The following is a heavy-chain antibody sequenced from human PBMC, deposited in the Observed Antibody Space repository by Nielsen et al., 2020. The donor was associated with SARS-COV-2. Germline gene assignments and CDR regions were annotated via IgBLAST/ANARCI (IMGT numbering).Heavy chain of an antibody. CDR3: AKDGTEDIVVVPAAINYFDY. V-gene: IGHV3-30*18. D-gene: IGHD2-2*01. Sequence: GESLKISCAASGFTFSSYGMHWVRQAPGKGLEWVAVISYDGSNKYYADSVKGRFTISRDNSKNTLYLQMNSLRAEDTAVYYCAKDGTEDIVVVPAAINYFDYWGQGTLVTVSS. CDR2: ISYDGSNK. J-gene: IGHJ4*02. CDR1: GFTFSSYG.